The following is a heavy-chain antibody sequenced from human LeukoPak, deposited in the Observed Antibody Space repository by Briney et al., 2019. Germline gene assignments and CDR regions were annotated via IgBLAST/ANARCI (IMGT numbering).Heavy chain of an antibody. V-gene: IGHV3-30-3*01. CDR2: ISYDGSNK. D-gene: IGHD5-18*01. CDR3: ARDQEQYGYGYVLVDY. CDR1: GFTFSSYA. J-gene: IGHJ4*02. Sequence: PGGSLRLSCAASGFTFSSYAMHWVRQAPGKGLEWVAVISYDGSNKYYADSVKGRFTISRDNSKNTLYLQMNSLRAEDTAVYYCARDQEQYGYGYVLVDYWGQGTLVTVSS.